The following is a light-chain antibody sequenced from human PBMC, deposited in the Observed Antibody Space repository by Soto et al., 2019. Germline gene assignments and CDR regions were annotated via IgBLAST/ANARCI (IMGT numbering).Light chain of an antibody. CDR1: QSVSSKY. CDR2: GTS. Sequence: DIVLTQSSGTLSLSPGERATLSCRASQSVSSKYLAWYQQKPGQPPRVLIYGTSIRATGIPERFSGGGSGTDFTLTITRLESEDFAVYYCQQYGSSLFTFGPGTKVDFK. V-gene: IGKV3-20*01. J-gene: IGKJ3*01. CDR3: QQYGSSLFT.